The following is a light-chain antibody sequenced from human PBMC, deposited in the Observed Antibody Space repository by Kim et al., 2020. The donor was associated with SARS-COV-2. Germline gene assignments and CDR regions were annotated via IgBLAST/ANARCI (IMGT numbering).Light chain of an antibody. J-gene: IGKJ2*01. CDR1: QTVAGSY. CDR3: QQYASSPPT. Sequence: PGEAATLSCRASQTVAGSYLAWYQQKPGQAPRLLIFGASSRATGIPDRFSGSGSGTKFTLTVTRLEPEDLAVYYCQQYASSPPTFGQGSKLEI. V-gene: IGKV3-20*01. CDR2: GAS.